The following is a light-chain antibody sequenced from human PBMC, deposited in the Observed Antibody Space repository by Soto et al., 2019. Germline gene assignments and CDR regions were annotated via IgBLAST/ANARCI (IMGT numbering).Light chain of an antibody. V-gene: IGLV2-8*01. J-gene: IGLJ1*01. CDR2: EVT. CDR1: SSDVGLYDY. CDR3: SSYGGNSNYV. Sequence: LTQPPSASGSPGQSVTISCTGTSSDVGLYDYVSRYQQHPGKVPKLLIYEVTQRPSGVPDRFSGSKSGNTASLTVSGLQAEGEADYYCSSYGGNSNYVFGTGTKVTVL.